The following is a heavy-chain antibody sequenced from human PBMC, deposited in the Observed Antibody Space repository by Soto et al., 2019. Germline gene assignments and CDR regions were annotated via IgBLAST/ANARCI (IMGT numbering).Heavy chain of an antibody. V-gene: IGHV4-39*01. CDR3: ASKATEQDY. D-gene: IGHD5-12*01. CDR1: GSCMSRVSDY. CDR2: LYYTGST. Sequence: SGSMDLPFSVCGSCMSRVSDYLAWVRQPPGKGLEWIGSLYYTGSTYYNPSLKSRAAISIDTSKNQFSLNLMSTTAADTAVYYCASKATEQDYWGQGTLVTVSS. J-gene: IGHJ4*02.